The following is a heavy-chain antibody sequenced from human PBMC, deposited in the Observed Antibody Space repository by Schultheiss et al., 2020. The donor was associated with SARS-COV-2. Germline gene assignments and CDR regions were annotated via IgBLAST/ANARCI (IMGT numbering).Heavy chain of an antibody. V-gene: IGHV1-8*01. CDR1: GYTFTSYD. Sequence: ASVKVSCKASGYTFTSYDINWVRQATGQGLEWMGWMNPNSGNTGYAQKFQGRVTMTRNTSISTAYMELRSLRSDDTAVYYCAREGGVGATSGIYYYYYGMDVWGQGTTVTVSS. CDR2: MNPNSGNT. J-gene: IGHJ6*02. CDR3: AREGGVGATSGIYYYYYGMDV. D-gene: IGHD1-26*01.